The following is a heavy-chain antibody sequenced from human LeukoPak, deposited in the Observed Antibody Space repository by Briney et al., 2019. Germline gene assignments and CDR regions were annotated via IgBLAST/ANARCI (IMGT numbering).Heavy chain of an antibody. V-gene: IGHV3-9*01. Sequence: GGSLRLSCAASGLTFDDYAMHWVRQAPGKGLEWVSGISWNSGSIGYADSVKGRFTISRDNAKNSLYLQMNSLRAEDTALYYCAKDTGDTAMVPEYYFDYWGQGTLVTVSS. CDR1: GLTFDDYA. CDR2: ISWNSGSI. D-gene: IGHD5-18*01. J-gene: IGHJ4*02. CDR3: AKDTGDTAMVPEYYFDY.